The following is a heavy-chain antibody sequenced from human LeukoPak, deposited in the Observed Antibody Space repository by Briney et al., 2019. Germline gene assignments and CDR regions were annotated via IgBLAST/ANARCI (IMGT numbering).Heavy chain of an antibody. CDR2: ISGSGGST. J-gene: IGHJ4*02. CDR1: GFTFSSYA. V-gene: IGHV3-23*01. CDR3: AKGVTGVAGRHYFDY. Sequence: GGSLRLSCAASGFTFSSYAMSWVRQAPGKGLEWVSAISGSGGSTYYADSVKGRFTISRDNSKNTLDLQMNSLRAEDTAVYYCAKGVTGVAGRHYFDYWGQGTLVSVSS. D-gene: IGHD6-19*01.